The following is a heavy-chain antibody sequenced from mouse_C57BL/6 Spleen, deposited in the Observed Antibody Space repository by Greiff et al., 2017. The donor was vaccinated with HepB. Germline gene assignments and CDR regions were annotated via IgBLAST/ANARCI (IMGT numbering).Heavy chain of an antibody. Sequence: EVQLQQSGPVLVKPGASVKMSCKASGYTFTDYYMNWVKQSHGKSLEWIGVINPYNGGTSYNQKFKGKSTLTVDKSSSTAYMELNSLTSEDSAVYYCARRDSCRDYWGQGTSVTVAS. J-gene: IGHJ4*01. CDR2: INPYNGGT. V-gene: IGHV1-19*01. CDR3: ARRDSCRDY. CDR1: GYTFTDYY. D-gene: IGHD2-12*01.